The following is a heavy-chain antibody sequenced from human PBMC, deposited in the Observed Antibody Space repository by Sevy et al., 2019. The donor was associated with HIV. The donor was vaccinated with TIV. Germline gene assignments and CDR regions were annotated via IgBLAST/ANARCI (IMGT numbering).Heavy chain of an antibody. V-gene: IGHV3-66*02. CDR2: IYSGGNT. CDR3: AREATRYCSGGDCSRRNYYFYMDI. CDR1: GFTVGSTY. Sequence: GGSLRLSCAASGFTVGSTYMSWVRQAPGKGLEWVSIIYSGGNTYYADSVKGRFIISRDDSRNTLYLQMNSLRGEDTAVYFCAREATRYCSGGDCSRRNYYFYMDIWGKWTTVTVSS. J-gene: IGHJ6*03. D-gene: IGHD2-15*01.